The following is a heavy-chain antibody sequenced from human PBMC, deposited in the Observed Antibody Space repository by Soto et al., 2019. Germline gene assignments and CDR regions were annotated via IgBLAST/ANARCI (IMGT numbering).Heavy chain of an antibody. CDR1: GFTFSSYG. V-gene: IGHV3-33*01. CDR2: IWYDGSNK. J-gene: IGHJ4*02. Sequence: ESGGGVVQPGRSLRLSCAASGFTFSSYGMHWVRQAPGTGLEWVAVIWYDGSNKYYADSVKGRFTISRDNSKNTLYLQMNILRAEDTAVYYCARESSSWYYFDYWGQGTLVTVSS. D-gene: IGHD6-13*01. CDR3: ARESSSWYYFDY.